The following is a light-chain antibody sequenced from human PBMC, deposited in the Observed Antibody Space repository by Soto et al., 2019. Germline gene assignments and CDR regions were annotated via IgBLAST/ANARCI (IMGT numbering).Light chain of an antibody. CDR3: QQSHGIPYT. CDR1: QTISTY. Sequence: DIQMTQSPSSLSASVGDRVTITCRASQTISTYLNWYQQNPGKAPKLLIYAASTLQSGVPSRFSGSGSGTDFILTISSLQPEDFATYYCQQSHGIPYTFGQGTKLEIK. J-gene: IGKJ2*01. CDR2: AAS. V-gene: IGKV1-39*01.